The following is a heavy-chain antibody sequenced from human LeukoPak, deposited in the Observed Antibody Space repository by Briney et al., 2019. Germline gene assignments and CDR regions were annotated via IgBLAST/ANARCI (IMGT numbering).Heavy chain of an antibody. CDR1: GYTFTTYY. D-gene: IGHD2-2*01. V-gene: IGHV1-46*03. Sequence: ASVKVSCKASGYTFTTYYMHWVRQAPGQGLEWMGIINPSGGSTTYPQKFQGRVTMTRDTSASTVYMELSSLRSEDTAVYYCARALRSSCYFDYWGQGTLVTVSS. CDR2: INPSGGST. CDR3: ARALRSSCYFDY. J-gene: IGHJ4*02.